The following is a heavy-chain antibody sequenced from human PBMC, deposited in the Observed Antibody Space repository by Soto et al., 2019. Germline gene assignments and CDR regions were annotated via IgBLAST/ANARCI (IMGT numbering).Heavy chain of an antibody. CDR1: GGSVGSGYNY. CDR2: ISGSGST. J-gene: IGHJ4*02. Sequence: LSLTCTVSGGSVGSGYNYWSWIRQSPGKGLEWIGYISGSGSTGYNPSLKNRLTMSVDRSKNQFTLRLTSVTAADTAVYFCATESGSTYGYFDYWGQGTQVTVSS. D-gene: IGHD5-18*01. CDR3: ATESGSTYGYFDY. V-gene: IGHV4-30-4*01.